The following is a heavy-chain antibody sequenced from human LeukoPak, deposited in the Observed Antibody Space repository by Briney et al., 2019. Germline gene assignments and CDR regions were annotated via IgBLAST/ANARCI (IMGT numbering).Heavy chain of an antibody. D-gene: IGHD1-26*01. V-gene: IGHV6-1*01. J-gene: IGHJ5*01. CDR2: TYYRSKWYY. CDR3: ARGARGYYVSAFDS. CDR1: GESVSSINGA. Sequence: SQTLSVTCAISGESVSSINGAWNWIRQSPSRGLEWLGRTYYRSKWYYDYAVSVKDRMTIYPDTSENQVSLQLNSVTPEDTAVYYCARGARGYYVSAFDSWGQGTLVTVSS.